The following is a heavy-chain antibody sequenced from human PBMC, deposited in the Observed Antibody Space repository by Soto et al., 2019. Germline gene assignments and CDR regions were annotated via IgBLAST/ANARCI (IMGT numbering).Heavy chain of an antibody. CDR2: IYYSGST. J-gene: IGHJ1*01. V-gene: IGHV4-61*01. D-gene: IGHD3-16*01. CDR3: ARVTFGGGFEYFQH. CDR1: GGSVSSGSYY. Sequence: SETLSLTCTVSGGSVSSGSYYWSWIRQPPGKGLEWIGYIYYSGSTNYNPSLKSRVTISVDTSKNQFSLKLSSVTAADTAVYYCARVTFGGGFEYFQHWGQGTLVTVSS.